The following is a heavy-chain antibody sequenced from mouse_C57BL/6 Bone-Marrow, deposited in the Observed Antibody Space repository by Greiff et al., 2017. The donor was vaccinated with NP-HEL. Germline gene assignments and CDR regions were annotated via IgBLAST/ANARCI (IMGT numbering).Heavy chain of an antibody. CDR3: ARLLWPRYFDV. D-gene: IGHD2-1*01. J-gene: IGHJ1*03. CDR1: GYTFTSYT. V-gene: IGHV1-4*01. CDR2: INPSSGYT. Sequence: VKLMESGAELARPGASVKMSCKASGYTFTSYTMHWVKQRPGQGLEWIGYINPSSGYTKYNQKFKDKATLTADKSSSTAYMQLSSLTSEDSAVYYCARLLWPRYFDVWGTGTTVTVSS.